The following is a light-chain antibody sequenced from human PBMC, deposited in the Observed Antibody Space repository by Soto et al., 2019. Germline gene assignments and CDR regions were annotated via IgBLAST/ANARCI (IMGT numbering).Light chain of an antibody. CDR3: LLFMSSATWV. J-gene: IGLJ3*02. Sequence: QTVVTQEPSISVSPGGTVTLTCGLSSGSVSTSYFPSWYQQTPGQAPRTLIYNTNTRSSGVPDRFSGSILGGKAALTITGAQAADESHYFCLLFMSSATWVFGGGTKLTVL. CDR1: SGSVSTSYF. V-gene: IGLV8-61*01. CDR2: NTN.